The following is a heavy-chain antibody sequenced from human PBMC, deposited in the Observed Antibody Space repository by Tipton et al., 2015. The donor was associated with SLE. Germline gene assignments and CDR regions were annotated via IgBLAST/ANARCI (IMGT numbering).Heavy chain of an antibody. D-gene: IGHD2/OR15-2a*01. Sequence: GLVKPSETLSLTCTVSGGSISSDYWTWIRQPPGKGLEWIGYKYYSGGTNSNPSLRSRVTISIDMSKNQFSLTLSSVTAADTAVYYCARFSGTTSYYFDFWGQGTLVTVSS. CDR3: ARFSGTTSYYFDF. V-gene: IGHV4-59*01. CDR1: GGSISSDY. J-gene: IGHJ4*02. CDR2: KYYSGGT.